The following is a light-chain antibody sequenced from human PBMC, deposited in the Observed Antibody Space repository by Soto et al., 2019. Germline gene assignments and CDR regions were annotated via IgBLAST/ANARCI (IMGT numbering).Light chain of an antibody. CDR2: EVS. V-gene: IGLV2-14*01. CDR3: SSYTSSSTLWV. CDR1: SSDVGGYNY. Sequence: QSALTRPASVSGSPGQSITISCTGTSSDVGGYNYVSWYQQHPGKAPKLMIYEVSNRPSGVSNRFSGSKSGNTASLTISGLQAEDEADYYCSSYTSSSTLWVFGGGTKVTVL. J-gene: IGLJ3*02.